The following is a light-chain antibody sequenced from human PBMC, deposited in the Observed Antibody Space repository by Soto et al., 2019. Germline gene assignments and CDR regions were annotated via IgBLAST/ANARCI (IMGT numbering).Light chain of an antibody. CDR2: EDN. Sequence: QSALTQPASESGSPGQSITISCTGTSSDVGSYNLVSWYQQYPGKAPKLMIYEDNKRPSGVSNRFSGSKSGNTASLTISGLQAEDEADYFCCSCAVSSVTTTLFGGGTKLTVL. J-gene: IGLJ2*01. CDR3: CSCAVSSVTTTL. V-gene: IGLV2-23*01. CDR1: SSDVGSYNL.